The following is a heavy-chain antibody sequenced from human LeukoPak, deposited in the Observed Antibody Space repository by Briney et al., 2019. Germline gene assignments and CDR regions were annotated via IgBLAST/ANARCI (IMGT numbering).Heavy chain of an antibody. J-gene: IGHJ4*02. CDR1: GFTFSSYW. V-gene: IGHV3-7*01. CDR2: IKEDGSAK. CDR3: VRDSPGYGAYDFD. D-gene: IGHD5-12*01. Sequence: PGGSLRLSCAASGFTFSSYWMSWVRQAPGKGLEWVANIKEDGSAKYYVDSVKGRFTISRDNAKNSLYLQMNNLSAEDMAVYYCVRDSPGYGAYDFDWGQGTLVTVSS.